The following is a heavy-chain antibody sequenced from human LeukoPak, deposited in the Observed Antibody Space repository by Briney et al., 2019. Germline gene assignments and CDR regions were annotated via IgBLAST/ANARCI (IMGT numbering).Heavy chain of an antibody. J-gene: IGHJ5*02. CDR1: GGTFNHSA. Sequence: SVKVSCKTSGGTFNHSAISWVRQAPGQGLEWRGGIMPLFGTAGYAQKFQGRVTITKDESTRTVYLELTSLTSDDTAVYYCARDVHGDYGSGWFDPWGQGTLVSVSS. CDR3: ARDVHGDYGSGWFDP. V-gene: IGHV1-69*05. D-gene: IGHD4-17*01. CDR2: IMPLFGTA.